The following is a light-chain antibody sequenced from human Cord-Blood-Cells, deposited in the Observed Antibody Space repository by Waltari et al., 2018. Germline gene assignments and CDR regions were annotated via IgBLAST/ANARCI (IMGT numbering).Light chain of an antibody. CDR1: SSDVGSYNL. J-gene: IGLJ2*01. CDR2: GGS. V-gene: IGLV2-23*01. CDR3: FLYAGSSTSVV. Sequence: QCALTQPASVSGSPGQSSTISCIATSSDVGSYNLVSWYQQHPGKAPKLMIYGGSKRPSGVSNRFSGSNCGNTASLTIAGLQAEDDADYYGFLYAGSSTSVVFGGGTMLAVL.